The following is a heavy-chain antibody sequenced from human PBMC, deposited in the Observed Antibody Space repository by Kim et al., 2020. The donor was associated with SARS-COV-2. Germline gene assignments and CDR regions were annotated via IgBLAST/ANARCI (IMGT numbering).Heavy chain of an antibody. Sequence: GGSLRLSCAVSGFTFSDYYMSWIRQAPGKGLEWVSYISSSGSTIYYADSVKGRFTISRDNAQNSLYLQMNSLRAEDTAVYYCAREVAAGNSHNNIDYWGQGTLVTVSS. D-gene: IGHD6-19*01. CDR1: GFTFSDYY. V-gene: IGHV3-11*01. J-gene: IGHJ4*02. CDR3: AREVAAGNSHNNIDY. CDR2: ISSSGSTI.